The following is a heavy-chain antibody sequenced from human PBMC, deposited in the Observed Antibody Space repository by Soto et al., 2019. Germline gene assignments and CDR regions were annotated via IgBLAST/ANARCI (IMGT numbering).Heavy chain of an antibody. CDR1: GFTFSDYA. CDR3: AKGNDVYY. J-gene: IGHJ4*02. D-gene: IGHD2-8*01. CDR2: LDGAGGST. Sequence: GGSLRLSCLASGFTFSDYAMTWVRHVPGRGLEWVASLDGAGGSTYYADSVKGRFTISRDNSKNTLYLQMNSLRAEDTAVYYCAKGNDVYYWGQGTLVTVSS. V-gene: IGHV3-23*01.